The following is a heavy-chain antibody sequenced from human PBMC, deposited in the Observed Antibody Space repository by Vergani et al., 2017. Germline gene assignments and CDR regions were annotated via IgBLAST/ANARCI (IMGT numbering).Heavy chain of an antibody. V-gene: IGHV3-30*04. CDR3: ARDRGDWRYSRYFYNYYMDV. CDR1: GFIFQNYT. CDR2: ISNDGRHT. J-gene: IGHJ6*03. Sequence: VRLVESWGGLVKSGGSLRLSCATYGFIFQNYTMHWVRQAPGKGLEWVALISNDGRHTYYADSVRGRFSISRDNSKNTLYLQMNSLRVEDMAVYYCARDRGDWRYSRYFYNYYMDVWGEGTTVTVSS. D-gene: IGHD2-8*02.